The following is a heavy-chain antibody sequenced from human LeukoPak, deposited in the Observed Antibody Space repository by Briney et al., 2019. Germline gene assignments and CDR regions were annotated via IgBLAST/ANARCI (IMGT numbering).Heavy chain of an antibody. D-gene: IGHD5-24*01. CDR3: ARDRVWGWLRYYFDY. CDR1: GYTFTAYY. V-gene: IGHV1-2*02. CDR2: INPNSGGT. J-gene: IGHJ4*02. Sequence: ASVRVSCKASGYTFTAYYMHWVRQAAGQRLECMGWINPNSGGTNYARKFQGRVTMTRDTSISTAYMELSSLRSEDTAVYYCARDRVWGWLRYYFDYWGQGTLVTVSS.